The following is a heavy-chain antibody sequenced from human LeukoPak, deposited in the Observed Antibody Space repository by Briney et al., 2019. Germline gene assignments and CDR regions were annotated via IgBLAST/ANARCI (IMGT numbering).Heavy chain of an antibody. J-gene: IGHJ4*02. CDR3: ARGGTGYGSSWPSHYY. Sequence: ASVKVSCKASGYTFTSYGISWVRQAPGQGLEWMGWISAYNGNTNYAQKLQGRVTMTTDTSTSTAYMELRSLRSDDTAVYYCARGGTGYGSSWPSHYYWGQGTLVTVSS. CDR1: GYTFTSYG. V-gene: IGHV1-18*01. D-gene: IGHD6-13*01. CDR2: ISAYNGNT.